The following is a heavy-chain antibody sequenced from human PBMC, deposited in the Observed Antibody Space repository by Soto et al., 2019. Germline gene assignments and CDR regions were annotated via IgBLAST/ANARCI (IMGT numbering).Heavy chain of an antibody. J-gene: IGHJ5*02. CDR3: AWDKGDYGDYFDWFDP. V-gene: IGHV1-18*01. D-gene: IGHD4-17*01. CDR1: GYTFTSYG. Sequence: ASVKVSCKASGYTFTSYGISWVRQAPGQGLEWMGWISAYNGNTNYAQKLQGRVTMTTDTSTSTAYMELRSLRSDDTAVYYCAWDKGDYGDYFDWFDPWGQGTLVTVSS. CDR2: ISAYNGNT.